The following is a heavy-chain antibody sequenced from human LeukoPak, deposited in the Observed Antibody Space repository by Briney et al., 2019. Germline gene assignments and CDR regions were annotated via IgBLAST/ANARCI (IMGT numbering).Heavy chain of an antibody. CDR2: IRAYNGNT. Sequence: GSVKVSCKGSGYTFTRYGNRWVRQAPGQGLGWMGWIRAYNGNTNLAHKLQGRVTLTTITSTSTAYIELRSRRTDDTAEYYCAKGKRPGVELRCPSVGGPFDYWGRGTLVTVSS. CDR1: GYTFTRYG. CDR3: AKGKRPGVELRCPSVGGPFDY. D-gene: IGHD4-17*01. J-gene: IGHJ4*02. V-gene: IGHV1-18*04.